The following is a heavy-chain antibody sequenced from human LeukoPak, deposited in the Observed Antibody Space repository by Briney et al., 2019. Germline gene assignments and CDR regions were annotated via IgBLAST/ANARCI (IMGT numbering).Heavy chain of an antibody. CDR3: ARDLSAYYDSSGYSHFDY. D-gene: IGHD3-22*01. V-gene: IGHV1-18*01. J-gene: IGHJ4*02. CDR1: GYTFTSYA. Sequence: GASVKVSCKASGYTFTSYAMNWVRQAPGQGLEWMGWISTYNGNTNYAQKLQGRVTMTTDTSTSTAYMELRSLRSDDTAVYYCARDLSAYYDSSGYSHFDYWGQGTLVTVSS. CDR2: ISTYNGNT.